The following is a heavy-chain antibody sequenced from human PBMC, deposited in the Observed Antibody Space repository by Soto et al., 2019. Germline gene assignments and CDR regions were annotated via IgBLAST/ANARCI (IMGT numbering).Heavy chain of an antibody. D-gene: IGHD3-22*01. Sequence: EVQLEESGGGLVQPGGSLTLSCEASGSTFSAYWMTWVRQAPGKGLEWVGNIKFDGSEKNYVDSVKGRFTISRDNARNSLYRQMNSLRAEDTAVYYCAGDLDYSDSSGYWYDRWHPWGQGTLVTVSS. CDR2: IKFDGSEK. CDR1: GSTFSAYW. CDR3: AGDLDYSDSSGYWYDRWHP. V-gene: IGHV3-7*03. J-gene: IGHJ5*02.